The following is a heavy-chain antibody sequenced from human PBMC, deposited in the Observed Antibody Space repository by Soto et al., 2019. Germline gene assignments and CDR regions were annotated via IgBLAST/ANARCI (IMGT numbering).Heavy chain of an antibody. V-gene: IGHV4-4*02. CDR3: AREKNHPSGGWYGYFDY. Sequence: PSETLSLTCAVSGGSISSSNWWSWVRQPPGKGLEWIGEIYHSGSTNYNPSLKSRVTISVDKSKNQFSLKLSSVTAADTAVYYCAREKNHPSGGWYGYFDYWGQGTLVTVSS. CDR2: IYHSGST. J-gene: IGHJ4*02. CDR1: GGSISSSNW. D-gene: IGHD6-19*01.